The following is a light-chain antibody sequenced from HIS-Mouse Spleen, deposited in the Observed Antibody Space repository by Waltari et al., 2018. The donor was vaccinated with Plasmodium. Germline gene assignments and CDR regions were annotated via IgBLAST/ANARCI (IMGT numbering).Light chain of an antibody. CDR3: SSYTSSSTVV. CDR2: DVS. CDR1: SSDVGGYNY. V-gene: IGLV2-14*03. J-gene: IGLJ2*01. Sequence: QSALTQPASVSGSPGQSITISCTGTSSDVGGYNYVPWYQQHPGKAPKLMIYDVSNRPAGVSNRVSGSKSGNTASLTIAGLQAEDEADYYCSSYTSSSTVVFGGGTKLTVL.